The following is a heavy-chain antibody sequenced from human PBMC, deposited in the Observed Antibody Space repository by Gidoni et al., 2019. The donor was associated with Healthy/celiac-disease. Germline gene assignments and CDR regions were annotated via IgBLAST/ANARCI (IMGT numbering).Heavy chain of an antibody. V-gene: IGHV3-33*01. Sequence: QVQLVESGGGVVQPGRSLRLSGAASGCTFSSYGMHWGRQAPGKGLEWVAVIWYDGSNKYYADSVKGRFTISRDNSKNTLYLQMNSLRAEDTAVYYCARERVAVAVFDYWGQGTLVTVSS. CDR1: GCTFSSYG. D-gene: IGHD6-19*01. CDR2: IWYDGSNK. CDR3: ARERVAVAVFDY. J-gene: IGHJ4*02.